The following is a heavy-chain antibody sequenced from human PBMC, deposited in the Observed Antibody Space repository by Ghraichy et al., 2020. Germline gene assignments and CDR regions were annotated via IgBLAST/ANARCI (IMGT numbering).Heavy chain of an antibody. CDR3: ARKARYGDYFDY. D-gene: IGHD4-17*01. Sequence: LSLTCAASGFTVSSNYMNWVRQAPGKGLEWVAVFYFDDSTQYADSVKGRFSISRDNSKNTLYLQMNNLRAEDTAIYYCARKARYGDYFDYWGQGTLVSVSS. V-gene: IGHV3-53*01. J-gene: IGHJ4*02. CDR1: GFTVSSNY. CDR2: FYFDDST.